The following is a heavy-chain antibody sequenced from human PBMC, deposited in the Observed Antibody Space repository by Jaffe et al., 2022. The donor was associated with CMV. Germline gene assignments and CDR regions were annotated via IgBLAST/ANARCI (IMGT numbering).Heavy chain of an antibody. Sequence: QVQLQQWGAGLLKPSETLSLTCAVYGGSFSGYYWSWIRQPPGKGLEWIGEINHSGSTNYNPSLKSRVTISVDTSKNQFSLKLSSVTAADTAVYYCARFYGSGSYYNAVRTFDIWGQGTMVTVSS. J-gene: IGHJ3*02. V-gene: IGHV4-34*01. CDR2: INHSGST. D-gene: IGHD3-10*01. CDR3: ARFYGSGSYYNAVRTFDI. CDR1: GGSFSGYY.